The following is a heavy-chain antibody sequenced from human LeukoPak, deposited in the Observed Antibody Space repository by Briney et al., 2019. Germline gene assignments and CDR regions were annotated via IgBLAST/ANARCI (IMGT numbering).Heavy chain of an antibody. V-gene: IGHV1-18*01. CDR1: GYTFTSYG. J-gene: IGHJ6*02. CDR3: ARDLSRYDFWSGPIDYGMDV. CDR2: ISAYNGNT. D-gene: IGHD3-3*01. Sequence: GASVKVSCTASGYTFTSYGISWVRQAPGQGLEWMGWISAYNGNTNYAQKLQGRVTMTTDTSTSTAYMELRSLRSDDTAVYYCARDLSRYDFWSGPIDYGMDVWGQGTTVTVSS.